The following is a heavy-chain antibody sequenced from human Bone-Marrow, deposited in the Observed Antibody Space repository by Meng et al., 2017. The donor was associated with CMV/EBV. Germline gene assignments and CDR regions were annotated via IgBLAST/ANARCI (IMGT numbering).Heavy chain of an antibody. CDR2: THTSGNT. Sequence: LQESGPGLVKPSQILSLTCTVSGGSISSGSYYWNWIRQSAGKGLEWIGRTHTSGNTNYNPSLKSRVTISVDTSKNQLSLKVTSVTAADTAVYYCARGDRVELEPFDYWGRGILVTVSS. CDR1: GGSISSGSYY. CDR3: ARGDRVELEPFDY. D-gene: IGHD1-1*01. J-gene: IGHJ4*02. V-gene: IGHV4-61*02.